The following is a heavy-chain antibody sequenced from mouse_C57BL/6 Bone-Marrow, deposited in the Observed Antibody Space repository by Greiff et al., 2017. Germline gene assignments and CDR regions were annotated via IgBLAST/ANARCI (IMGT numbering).Heavy chain of an antibody. V-gene: IGHV1-81*01. J-gene: IGHJ3*01. CDR2: IYPRSGNT. D-gene: IGHD3-2*02. CDR1: GYTFTSYG. Sequence: LVESGAELARPGASVKLSCKASGYTFTSYGISWVKQRTGQGLEWIGEIYPRSGNTYYNEKFKGKATLTADKSSSTAYMELRSLTSEDSAVYFCARKTAQATAWFAYWGQGTLVTVSA. CDR3: ARKTAQATAWFAY.